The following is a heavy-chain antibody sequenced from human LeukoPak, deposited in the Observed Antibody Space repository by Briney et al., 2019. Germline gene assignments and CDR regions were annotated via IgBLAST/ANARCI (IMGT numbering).Heavy chain of an antibody. CDR2: IYYSGST. CDR3: ASMSGGSHRDNWFDP. V-gene: IGHV4-59*01. J-gene: IGHJ5*02. D-gene: IGHD1-26*01. CDR1: GGSISSYY. Sequence: ASETLSLTCTVSGGSISSYYWSWIRQPPGKGLEWIGYIYYSGSTNYNPSLKSRVTISVDTSKNQFSLKLSSVTAADTAVYYCASMSGGSHRDNWFDPWGQGTLVTVSS.